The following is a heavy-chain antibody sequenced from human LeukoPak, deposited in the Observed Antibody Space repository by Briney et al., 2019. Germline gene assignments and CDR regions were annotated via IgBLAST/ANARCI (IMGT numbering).Heavy chain of an antibody. D-gene: IGHD3-3*01. CDR2: INPNNGGT. CDR1: GYTFTGYY. J-gene: IGHJ4*02. V-gene: IGHV1-2*02. CDR3: ARDLTIFGVAQYYFDY. Sequence: GASVKVSCKASGYTFTGYYMHWVRQAPGQGLEWMGWINPNNGGTNYAQKFQGRVTMTRDTSISTAYMELSRLRSDDTAVYYCARDLTIFGVAQYYFDYWGQGTLVTVS.